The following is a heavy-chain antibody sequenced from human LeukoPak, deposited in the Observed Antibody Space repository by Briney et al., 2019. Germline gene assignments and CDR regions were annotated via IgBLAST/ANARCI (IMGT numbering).Heavy chain of an antibody. CDR3: AREYCSSTSCYYVDY. V-gene: IGHV4-34*01. CDR1: GGSFSGYY. CDR2: INHSGST. Sequence: SETLSLTCAVYGGSFSGYYWSWIRQPPGKGLEWIGEINHSGSTNYNPSLKSRVTISVDTSKNQFSLKLSSVIAADTAVYYCAREYCSSTSCYYVDYWGQGTLVTVSS. D-gene: IGHD2-2*01. J-gene: IGHJ4*02.